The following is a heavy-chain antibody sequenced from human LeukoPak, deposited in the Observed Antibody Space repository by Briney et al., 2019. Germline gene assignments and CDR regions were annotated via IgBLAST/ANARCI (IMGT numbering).Heavy chain of an antibody. V-gene: IGHV4-38-2*02. CDR2: IYHSGSN. CDR1: GYSISSGYY. Sequence: SATLALTXTVSGYSISSGYYWGWLRQPPGRGLERLGIIYHSGSNYSNPALNSRVTISVDTSKNQFSMRVPSVTAANTVVYYCARHFVRSGSYWADYWGQGTLVTVSS. D-gene: IGHD1-26*01. J-gene: IGHJ4*02. CDR3: ARHFVRSGSYWADY.